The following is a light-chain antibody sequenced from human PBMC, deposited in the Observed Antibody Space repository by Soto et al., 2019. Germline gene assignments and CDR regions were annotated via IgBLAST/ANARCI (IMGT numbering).Light chain of an antibody. CDR3: QQYHNWPA. Sequence: IVLTQSPGTLSLSPGERATLSCRASQSVSNSYLAWYQQKPGQAPRLLIYDASSRATGISDRFSGSGSGTDFTLTISSLQSEDFAVYYCQQYHNWPAFGQGTKVEIK. CDR1: QSVSNSY. J-gene: IGKJ1*01. V-gene: IGKV3-20*01. CDR2: DAS.